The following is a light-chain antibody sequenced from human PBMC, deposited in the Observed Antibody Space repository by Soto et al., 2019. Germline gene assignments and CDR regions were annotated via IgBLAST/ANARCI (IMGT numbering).Light chain of an antibody. Sequence: QSALTQPASVSGSPAQSITISCTGSSSDVGGSGLVSWYQFHPGKAPKLLIFEGFKRPSGVSNLFSGSKSGSTASLTISGLQTEDEADYYCCSYAGRSTWDVVFGGGTKVTVL. V-gene: IGLV2-23*01. CDR3: CSYAGRSTWDVV. CDR1: SSDVGGSGL. CDR2: EGF. J-gene: IGLJ2*01.